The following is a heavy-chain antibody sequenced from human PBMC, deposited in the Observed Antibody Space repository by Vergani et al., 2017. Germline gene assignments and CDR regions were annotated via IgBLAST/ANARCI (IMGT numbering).Heavy chain of an antibody. V-gene: IGHV3-49*04. D-gene: IGHD6-13*01. Sequence: EVQLVESGGGLEQPGRSLRLSCRASGFTFTDYGLSWVRQAPGKGLEWVGFVRNKEDGGTLDHAASVKGRFTISRDDSKAIAYLQMNSLKTEDTAVYYCTTGFPGSSWSTYWGQGTLVTVSS. CDR2: VRNKEDGGTL. CDR3: TTGFPGSSWSTY. J-gene: IGHJ4*01. CDR1: GFTFTDYG.